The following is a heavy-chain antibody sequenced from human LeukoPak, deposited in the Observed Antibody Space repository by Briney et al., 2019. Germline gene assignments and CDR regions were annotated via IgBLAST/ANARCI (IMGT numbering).Heavy chain of an antibody. Sequence: GGSLRLSCAASGFTFSDYYMSWIRQAPGKGLEWVSYISSSGSTIYYADSVKGRFTISRDNAKNSLYLQMNSLRAEDTAVYYCAKSDYDSSGYYDYWGQGTLVTVSS. D-gene: IGHD3-22*01. J-gene: IGHJ4*02. CDR1: GFTFSDYY. CDR3: AKSDYDSSGYYDY. V-gene: IGHV3-11*04. CDR2: ISSSGSTI.